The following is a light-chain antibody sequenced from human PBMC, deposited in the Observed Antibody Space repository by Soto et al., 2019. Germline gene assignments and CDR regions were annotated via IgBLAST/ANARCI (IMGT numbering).Light chain of an antibody. Sequence: QSVVTQEPSLTVSPGGTVTLTCGSSTGTLTSGHFPYWFQQKPGQAPRPLIFDTRNKHSWTPARFSGSLLGGKAALTLSGAQPEDEADYYCASWDDSLNGVVFGGGTKLTVL. CDR1: TGTLTSGHF. CDR3: ASWDDSLNGVV. J-gene: IGLJ2*01. CDR2: DTR. V-gene: IGLV7-46*01.